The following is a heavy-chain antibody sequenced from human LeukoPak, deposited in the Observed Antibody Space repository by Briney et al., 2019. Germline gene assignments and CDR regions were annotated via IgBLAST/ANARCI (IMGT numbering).Heavy chain of an antibody. CDR3: ARVHSSNWDAFDI. D-gene: IGHD7-27*01. V-gene: IGHV1-69*02. Sequence: SVKVSCKASGGTFSSYTISWVRQAPGQGLEWMGRIIPILGIANYAQKFQGRVTITADKSTSTAYMELSSLRSEDTAVYYCARVHSSNWDAFDIWGQGTMVTVSS. CDR2: IIPILGIA. J-gene: IGHJ3*02. CDR1: GGTFSSYT.